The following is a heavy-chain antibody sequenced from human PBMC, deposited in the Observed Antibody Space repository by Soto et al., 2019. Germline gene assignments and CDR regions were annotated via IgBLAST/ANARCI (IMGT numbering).Heavy chain of an antibody. Sequence: FGPTLVNRTQTLTLTCPFSGFSLSTSGMCVGCIRQPPGKALEWLALIDWDDDKYYSTSLKTRLTISKDTSKNHVVLTITNLHTVDTATYYCARVTNEYDFWSGHAEPLMDVWGQGT. J-gene: IGHJ6*02. V-gene: IGHV2-70*01. D-gene: IGHD3-3*01. CDR3: ARVTNEYDFWSGHAEPLMDV. CDR1: GFSLSTSGMC. CDR2: IDWDDDK.